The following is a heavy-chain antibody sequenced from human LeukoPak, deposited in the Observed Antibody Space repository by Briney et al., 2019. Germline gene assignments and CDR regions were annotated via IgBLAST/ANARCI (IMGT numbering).Heavy chain of an antibody. CDR1: GFMFDDYA. CDR3: AKTSYERDYYYGMDV. V-gene: IGHV3-9*01. CDR2: ISWNGDNI. Sequence: GRSLRLSCAASGFMFDDYAMHWVRQPPGKGLEWVSGISWNGDNIGYVDSVKGRFTISRDNAKNSLYLQMNSLRAEDTALYYCAKTSYERDYYYGMDVWGQGTTVTVSS. D-gene: IGHD2-8*01. J-gene: IGHJ6*02.